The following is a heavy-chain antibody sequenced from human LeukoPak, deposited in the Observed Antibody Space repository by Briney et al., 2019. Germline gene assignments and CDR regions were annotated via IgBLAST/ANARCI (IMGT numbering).Heavy chain of an antibody. Sequence: GGSLRLSCAASGFTFSSYGMSWVRQAPGKGLEWVSAISGSGGSTYYADSVKGRFTISRDNSKNTLYLQMNSLRAEDTAVYYCAKDSVRTKRYYDILTGLFDYWGQGTLVTVSS. CDR1: GFTFSSYG. D-gene: IGHD3-9*01. J-gene: IGHJ4*02. CDR2: ISGSGGST. CDR3: AKDSVRTKRYYDILTGLFDY. V-gene: IGHV3-23*01.